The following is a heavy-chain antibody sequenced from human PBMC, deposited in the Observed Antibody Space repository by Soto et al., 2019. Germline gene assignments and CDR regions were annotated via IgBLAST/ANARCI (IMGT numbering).Heavy chain of an antibody. Sequence: GGSLRLSCAASGFTVSSNYMSWVRQAPGKGLEWVSVIYSGGSTYYADSVKGRFTISRDNSKNTLYLQMNSLRAEDTAVYYCAKCLYAYYYYGMDVWGQGTTVTVSS. V-gene: IGHV3-66*01. D-gene: IGHD2-8*01. CDR2: IYSGGST. CDR3: AKCLYAYYYYGMDV. CDR1: GFTVSSNY. J-gene: IGHJ6*02.